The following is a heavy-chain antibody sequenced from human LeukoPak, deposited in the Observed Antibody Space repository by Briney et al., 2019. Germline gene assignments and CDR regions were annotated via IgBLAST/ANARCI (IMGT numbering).Heavy chain of an antibody. Sequence: GASLRLSCAASGFTFSNYWMHWVRQAPGKGLEWVANIKQDGSEIYYVDSVKGRFTISRDNAKNSLYLQMNSLRAEDTAVYYCARAMDVWGQGTTVTVSS. V-gene: IGHV3-7*01. CDR3: ARAMDV. CDR2: IKQDGSEI. J-gene: IGHJ6*02. CDR1: GFTFSNYW.